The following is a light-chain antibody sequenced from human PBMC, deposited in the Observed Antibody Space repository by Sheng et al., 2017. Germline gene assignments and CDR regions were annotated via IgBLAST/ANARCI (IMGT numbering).Light chain of an antibody. J-gene: IGLJ2*01. Sequence: QSALTQPPSASGSPGQSVTISCTGTSSDVGAFDYVSWYQQHPGKAPKMMIYEVNKRPSGVPNRFSGSKSGNTASLTVSGLQTDDEAEYYCCSYAGRNTCLFGGGTKLTVL. CDR1: SSDVGAFDY. CDR2: EVN. V-gene: IGLV2-8*01. CDR3: CSYAGRNTCL.